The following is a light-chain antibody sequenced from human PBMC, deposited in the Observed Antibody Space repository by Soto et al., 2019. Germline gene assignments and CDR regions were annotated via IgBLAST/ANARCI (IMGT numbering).Light chain of an antibody. Sequence: EIVLTQSPGTLSLSPGERATLSCGASQSVSNNYLAWYQQRPGLAPRLLMYDVSIRATGIPDRFSGSGSGTDFTLTISRLEPEDFAVYYCQQDGSTVTFGGGTKV. CDR2: DVS. CDR3: QQDGSTVT. V-gene: IGKV3D-20*01. CDR1: QSVSNNY. J-gene: IGKJ4*01.